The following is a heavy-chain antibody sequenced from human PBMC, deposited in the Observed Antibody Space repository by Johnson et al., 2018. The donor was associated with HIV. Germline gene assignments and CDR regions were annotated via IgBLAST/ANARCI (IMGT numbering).Heavy chain of an antibody. CDR2: IGTAGDT. CDR1: GFTFSSYD. Sequence: VQLVESGGGLIQPGGSLRLSCAASGFTFSSYDMHWVRQATGKGLEWVSAIGTAGDTYYPGSVKGRFTISRENAKNSVYLQMNSLRAEDTAVYYCARSPEGDAFDIWGQGTMVTVSS. J-gene: IGHJ3*02. CDR3: ARSPEGDAFDI. V-gene: IGHV3-13*01.